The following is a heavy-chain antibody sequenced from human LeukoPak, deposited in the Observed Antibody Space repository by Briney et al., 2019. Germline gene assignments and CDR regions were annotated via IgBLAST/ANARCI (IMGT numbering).Heavy chain of an antibody. CDR2: INPSGGST. CDR3: ARDTTDYYDSSGYYLAYYYYYGMDV. Sequence: ASVKVSCEASGYTFTSYYMHWVRQAPGQGLEWMGIINPSGGSTSYAQKFQGRVTMTRDTSTSTVYMELSSLRSEDTAVYYCARDTTDYYDSSGYYLAYYYYYGMDVWGQGTTVTVSS. V-gene: IGHV1-46*01. CDR1: GYTFTSYY. J-gene: IGHJ6*02. D-gene: IGHD3-22*01.